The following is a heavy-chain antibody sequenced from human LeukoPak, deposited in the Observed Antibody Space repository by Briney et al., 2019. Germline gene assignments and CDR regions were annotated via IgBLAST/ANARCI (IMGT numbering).Heavy chain of an antibody. D-gene: IGHD4-23*01. CDR3: ARAPNCGGNSDY. CDR1: GYTFTSYG. V-gene: IGHV1-18*01. Sequence: ASVKVSCKASGYTFTSYGISWVRQAPGQGLEWVGWISAYNGNTNYAQKLQGRVTMTTDTSTSTAYMELRSLRSDDTAVYYCARAPNCGGNSDYWGQGTLVTVSS. CDR2: ISAYNGNT. J-gene: IGHJ4*02.